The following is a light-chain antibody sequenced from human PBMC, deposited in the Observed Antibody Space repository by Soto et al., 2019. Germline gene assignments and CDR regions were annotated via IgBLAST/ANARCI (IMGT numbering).Light chain of an antibody. CDR2: ASS. CDR3: QLYGISPH. Sequence: ERVMTQSPVTLSVSPGERTTLSCKTSQSSGSNFLAWYQHKPGQAPRLLIYASSNRATGIPDRFTGSASGTDFTLTINRLEPEDFAVYYCQLYGISPHFGQGTRLEIK. CDR1: QSSGSNF. J-gene: IGKJ5*01. V-gene: IGKV3-20*01.